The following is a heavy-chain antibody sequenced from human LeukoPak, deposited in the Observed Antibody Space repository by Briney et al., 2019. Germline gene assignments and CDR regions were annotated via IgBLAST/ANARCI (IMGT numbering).Heavy chain of an antibody. Sequence: SLRLSCSASRFTFNCYDMLWLRQAPGKGLVGVAVISYDGSNKYYADSVKGRFTISRDNSKNTLYLQMNSLRAEDTAVYYCANGAAAGNFDYWGQGTLVTVSS. J-gene: IGHJ4*02. CDR3: ANGAAAGNFDY. D-gene: IGHD6-13*01. CDR1: RFTFNCYD. V-gene: IGHV3-30*18. CDR2: ISYDGSNK.